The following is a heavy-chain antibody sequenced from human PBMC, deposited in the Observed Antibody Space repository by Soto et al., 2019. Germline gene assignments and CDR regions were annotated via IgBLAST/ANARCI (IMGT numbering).Heavy chain of an antibody. CDR2: IIPILGIA. CDR3: SYSSGWPPIDY. Sequence: QVQLVQSGAEVKKPGSAGKVSCEASGGTFSSYTISWVRQAPGQGLEWMGRIIPILGIANYAQKFQGRVTITADKSTSTAYMELSSLRSEDTAVYYCSYSSGWPPIDYWGQGTLVTVSS. CDR1: GGTFSSYT. J-gene: IGHJ4*02. D-gene: IGHD6-19*01. V-gene: IGHV1-69*02.